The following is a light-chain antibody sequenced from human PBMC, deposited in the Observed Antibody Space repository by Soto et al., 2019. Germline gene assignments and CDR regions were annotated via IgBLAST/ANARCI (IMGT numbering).Light chain of an antibody. CDR2: VAS. J-gene: IGKJ2*01. CDR3: QQTFSPPYT. CDR1: QSISNS. Sequence: DIQMTQSLSSLSASVGDTVTITCRASQSISNSLSWYQQKPGKAPKFLIYVASTLQRGVPSRFSCSGSWTDFTLTISSLQPEDVATYYCQQTFSPPYTFGQGTKLEIK. V-gene: IGKV1-39*01.